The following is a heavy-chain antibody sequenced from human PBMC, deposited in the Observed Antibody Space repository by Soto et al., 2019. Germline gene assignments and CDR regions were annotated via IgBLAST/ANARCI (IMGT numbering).Heavy chain of an antibody. CDR3: AKGASTTVFAFNDY. CDR1: GFTFDDYA. CDR2: ISWNSGNL. D-gene: IGHD4-17*01. J-gene: IGHJ4*02. V-gene: IGHV3-9*01. Sequence: EVQLVESGGGLVQPGRSLRLSCAASGFTFDDYAMHWVRQGPGKGLKWVSSISWNSGNLGYAESVKGRFTISRDNAKNSLYLQMNILRAEDTALYYCAKGASTTVFAFNDYWGQGTLVTVSS.